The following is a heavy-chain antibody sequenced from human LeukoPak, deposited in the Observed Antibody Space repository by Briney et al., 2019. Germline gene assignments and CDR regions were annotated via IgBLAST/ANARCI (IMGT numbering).Heavy chain of an antibody. CDR2: INFGGET. CDR1: GITFSNYD. CDR3: AGEIRGKGFDY. V-gene: IGHV3-13*01. J-gene: IGHJ4*02. Sequence: GGSLRLSCAASGITFSNYDMHWVRQAAGKGLEWVSVINFGGETSYSGSVKGRFTISRDNAKTSVYLQMNSLRVEDTAVYYCAGEIRGKGFDYWGQGTLVTVSS. D-gene: IGHD3-16*01.